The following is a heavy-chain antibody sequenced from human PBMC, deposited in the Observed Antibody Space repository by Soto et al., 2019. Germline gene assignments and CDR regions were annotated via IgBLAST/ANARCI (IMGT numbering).Heavy chain of an antibody. CDR3: ARDQLKSQKYYYYYGMDV. CDR1: GYTFTGYY. J-gene: IGHJ6*02. V-gene: IGHV1-2*04. CDR2: INPNSGGT. D-gene: IGHD2-2*01. Sequence: ASVKVSCKASGYTFTGYYMHWVRQAPGQGLEWMGWINPNSGGTNYAQKFQGWVTMTRDTSISTAYMELSRLRSDDTAVYYCARDQLKSQKYYYYYGMDVWGQGTTVTVSS.